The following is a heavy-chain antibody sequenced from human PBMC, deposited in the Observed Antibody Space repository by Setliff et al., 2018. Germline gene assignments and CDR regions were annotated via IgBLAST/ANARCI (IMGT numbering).Heavy chain of an antibody. CDR1: GFAVTSNY. J-gene: IGHJ6*03. D-gene: IGHD2-15*01. Sequence: GGSLRLSCAASGFAVTSNYMSWVRQAPGKGLEWVSVIYTGGSTYYADSVKGRFTISRDNSKNTLYLQMNSLRAEDTAVYYCARDLGARYCSGGSCSHYYYYYYMDVWGKGTTVTVSS. V-gene: IGHV3-53*01. CDR3: ARDLGARYCSGGSCSHYYYYYYMDV. CDR2: IYTGGST.